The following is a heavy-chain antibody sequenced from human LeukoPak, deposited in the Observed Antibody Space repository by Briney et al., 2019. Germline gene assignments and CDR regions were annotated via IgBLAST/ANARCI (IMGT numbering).Heavy chain of an antibody. D-gene: IGHD3-10*01. CDR3: ASSHYGSGSYFY. Sequence: GASVKVSCKASGYTFTSYDINWVRQATGQGLEWMGWINPNSGGTNYAQKFQGRVTMTRDTSISTAYMELSRLRSDDTAVYYCASSHYGSGSYFYWGQGTLVTVSS. J-gene: IGHJ4*02. CDR1: GYTFTSYD. V-gene: IGHV1-2*02. CDR2: INPNSGGT.